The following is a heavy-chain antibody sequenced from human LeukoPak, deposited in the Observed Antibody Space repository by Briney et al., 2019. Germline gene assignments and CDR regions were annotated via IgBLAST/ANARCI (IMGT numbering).Heavy chain of an antibody. V-gene: IGHV1-69*13. D-gene: IGHD3-3*01. CDR1: GGTFSSYA. Sequence: SVKVSCKASGGTFSSYAISWVRQAPGQGLEWMGGIIPIFGTANYAQKFQGRVTITADESTSTAYMELSSLRSEDTAVYYCARVVTIFGVVIKPDAFDIWGQGTMVTVSS. CDR3: ARVVTIFGVVIKPDAFDI. J-gene: IGHJ3*02. CDR2: IIPIFGTA.